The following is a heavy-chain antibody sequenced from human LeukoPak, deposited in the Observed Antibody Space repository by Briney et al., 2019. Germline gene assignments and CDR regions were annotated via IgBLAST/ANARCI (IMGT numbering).Heavy chain of an antibody. CDR1: GGSISSYY. CDR2: IYTSGST. J-gene: IGHJ6*02. Sequence: SETLSLTCTVSGGSISSYYWSWIRQPAGKGLERIGRIYTSGSTNYNPSLKSRVTMSVDTFKNQFSLKLNSVTAADTAVYYCARDFAASSWYGMDVWGQGTTVTVSS. D-gene: IGHD6-13*01. V-gene: IGHV4-4*07. CDR3: ARDFAASSWYGMDV.